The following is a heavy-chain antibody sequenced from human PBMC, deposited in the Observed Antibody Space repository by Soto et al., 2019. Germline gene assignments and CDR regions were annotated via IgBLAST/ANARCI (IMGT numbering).Heavy chain of an antibody. CDR3: ARLALGA. Sequence: EVQLVESGGNLVQPGGSLRLSCAASGFTFSSYWMNWVSQAPGKGLEWVANIKPDGTEKYYADSVKGRFTVSRDNAKNSLYLQMNSLRVDDMAVYYCARLALGAWGQGTLVTVSS. V-gene: IGHV3-7*01. CDR1: GFTFSSYW. CDR2: IKPDGTEK. D-gene: IGHD3-16*01. J-gene: IGHJ5*02.